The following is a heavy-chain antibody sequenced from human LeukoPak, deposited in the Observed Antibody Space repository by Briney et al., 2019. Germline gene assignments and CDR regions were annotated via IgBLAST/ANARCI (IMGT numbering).Heavy chain of an antibody. CDR3: ARDHVAAAGLPDYYYGMDV. Sequence: SETLSLTCTVSGGSISSYYWSWIRQPPGKGLEWIGYIYYSGSTNYNPSLKSRVTISVDTSKNQFSLKLSSVTAADTAVYYCARDHVAAAGLPDYYYGMDVWGQGTTVTVSS. D-gene: IGHD6-13*01. CDR2: IYYSGST. V-gene: IGHV4-59*01. J-gene: IGHJ6*02. CDR1: GGSISSYY.